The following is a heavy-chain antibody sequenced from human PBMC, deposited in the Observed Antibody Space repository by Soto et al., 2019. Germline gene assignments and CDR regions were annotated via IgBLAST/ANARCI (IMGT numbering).Heavy chain of an antibody. V-gene: IGHV2-26*01. D-gene: IGHD4-17*01. J-gene: IGHJ2*01. CDR1: GFSLRNTRMG. Sequence: QVTLKESGPVLVKPTETLTLTCTVSGFSLRNTRMGVSWIRQSPGKALEWLAHIFSTDAKSYSPSLKSRLAISRDTSKSQVVLTMTNVAPVDTATYYCARSLYVDYVHWYFDLWGRGTLVTVSS. CDR2: IFSTDAK. CDR3: ARSLYVDYVHWYFDL.